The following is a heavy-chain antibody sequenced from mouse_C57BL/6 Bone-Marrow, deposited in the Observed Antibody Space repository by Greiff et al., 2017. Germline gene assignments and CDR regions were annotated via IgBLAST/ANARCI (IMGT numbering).Heavy chain of an antibody. V-gene: IGHV14-4*01. J-gene: IGHJ3*01. Sequence: EVQLQQSGAELVRPGASVKLSCTASGFNIKDDYMHWVKQRPEQGLEWIGWIDPENGDTEYASKFQGKATITADTSSNTAYLQLSGLTSEDTAVYYCTTYYYVFAYWGQGTLVTVSA. D-gene: IGHD1-1*01. CDR2: IDPENGDT. CDR3: TTYYYVFAY. CDR1: GFNIKDDY.